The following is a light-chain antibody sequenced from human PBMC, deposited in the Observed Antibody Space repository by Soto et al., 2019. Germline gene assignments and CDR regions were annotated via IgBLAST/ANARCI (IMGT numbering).Light chain of an antibody. V-gene: IGLV2-23*01. CDR2: EGN. CDR1: SSDVGSYNY. Sequence: QSALAQPASVSGSPGQSITISCTGTSSDVGSYNYVSWYQQHPGKAPNLIIYEGNKRPSGVSNRFSGSKSGKTASLTISGLQAEDEGTYYCCSYAGSSPLYVFGTGTKVTVL. J-gene: IGLJ1*01. CDR3: CSYAGSSPLYV.